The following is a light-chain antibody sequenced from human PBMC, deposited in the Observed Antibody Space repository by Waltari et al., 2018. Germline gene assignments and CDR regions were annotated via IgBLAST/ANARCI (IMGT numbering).Light chain of an antibody. J-gene: IGKJ5*01. CDR3: QRSYSTLSIT. V-gene: IGKV1-39*01. CDR2: AAS. CDR1: QSISSY. Sequence: DIQMTQSPSSLSASVGDRVTITCRASQSISSYLHWYQQKPGKAPKLLIYAASSLQSGVPSSFRGSGSGTDFALTISSLQPEDYETYYCQRSYSTLSITFGQGTRLEIK.